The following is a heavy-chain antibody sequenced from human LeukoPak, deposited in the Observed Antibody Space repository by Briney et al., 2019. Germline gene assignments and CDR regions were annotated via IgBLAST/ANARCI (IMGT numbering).Heavy chain of an antibody. Sequence: TGGSLRLSCAASGFTFSHYAMHWVRQAPGKGLEWVAVISPDGSEKSYADSVKGRLTISRDNSKNTVYLQMNSLRAEDTALYYCAKTSCYCSGGSCSNWFDPWGQGTLVTVSS. J-gene: IGHJ5*02. CDR1: GFTFSHYA. V-gene: IGHV3-30-3*02. CDR2: ISPDGSEK. CDR3: AKTSCYCSGGSCSNWFDP. D-gene: IGHD2-15*01.